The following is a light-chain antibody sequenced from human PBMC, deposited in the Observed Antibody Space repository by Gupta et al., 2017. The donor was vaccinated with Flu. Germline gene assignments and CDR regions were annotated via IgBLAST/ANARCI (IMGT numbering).Light chain of an antibody. J-gene: IGLJ3*02. Sequence: VTISCSGSGSNVGKNNVYWYQILQGTAHKILCDRNIQRPSGVPDRFGGYTAGTSALPDTIGLRSEDEADYYGAAWDDNLNGLVFGEGTKLTVL. CDR2: RNI. CDR1: GSNVGKNN. CDR3: AAWDDNLNGLV. V-gene: IGLV1-47*01.